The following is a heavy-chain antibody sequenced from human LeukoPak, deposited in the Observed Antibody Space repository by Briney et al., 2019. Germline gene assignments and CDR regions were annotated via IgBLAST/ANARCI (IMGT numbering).Heavy chain of an antibody. V-gene: IGHV4-39*07. Sequence: KPSETLSLTCTVSGGSISSSSYYWGWIRQPPGKGLEWIGSIYYSGSTYYNPSLKSRVTISVDTSKNQFSLKLSSVTAADTAVYYCASESVSGSYAFDIWGQGTMVTVSS. CDR2: IYYSGST. J-gene: IGHJ3*02. CDR1: GGSISSSSYY. D-gene: IGHD3-16*01. CDR3: ASESVSGSYAFDI.